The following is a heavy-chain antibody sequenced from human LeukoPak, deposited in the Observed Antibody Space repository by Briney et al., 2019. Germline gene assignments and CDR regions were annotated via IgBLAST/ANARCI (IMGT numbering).Heavy chain of an antibody. D-gene: IGHD2-15*01. V-gene: IGHV3-21*01. CDR3: AREEGGPGFDY. CDR1: RFTFSDYN. Sequence: GGSLRLSCAASRFTFSDYNMNWVRQAPGKGLEWVSSINNSSRYIYYADSVKGRFTIPRDNAKNSLYLQMNSLRAEDTAVYYCAREEGGPGFDYWGQGALVSVSS. J-gene: IGHJ4*02. CDR2: INNSSRYI.